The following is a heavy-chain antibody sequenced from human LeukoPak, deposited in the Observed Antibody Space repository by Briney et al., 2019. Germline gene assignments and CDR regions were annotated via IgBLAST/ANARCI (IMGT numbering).Heavy chain of an antibody. D-gene: IGHD1/OR15-1a*01. CDR2: INPNSGGT. CDR1: GYTFTGYY. V-gene: IGHV1-2*02. J-gene: IGHJ3*01. Sequence: ASVKVSCKASGYTFTGYYMHWVRQAPGQGLEWMGWINPNSGGTNYAQKFHDRVTLARDTSNNTSYMELTRLTSDDTAVYFCAREFRTTTWSYDAFDLWGQGTMVTVSS. CDR3: AREFRTTTWSYDAFDL.